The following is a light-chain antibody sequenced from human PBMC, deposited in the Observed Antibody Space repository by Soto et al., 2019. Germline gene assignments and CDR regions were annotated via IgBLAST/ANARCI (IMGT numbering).Light chain of an antibody. CDR1: SSDFGGYNY. V-gene: IGLV2-8*01. Sequence: QSVVTQPPSASRSPGPSVARSCTGTSSDFGGYNYVSWYQQHPGKVPKLMIYEVSKRPSGVPDRFSGSKSGNTASLTVSGLQAEDEADYYCSSYAGTNNPGVFGTGTKVTVL. J-gene: IGLJ1*01. CDR3: SSYAGTNNPGV. CDR2: EVS.